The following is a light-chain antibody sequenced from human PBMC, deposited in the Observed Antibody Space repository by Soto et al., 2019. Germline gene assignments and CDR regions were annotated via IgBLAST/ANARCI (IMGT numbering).Light chain of an antibody. V-gene: IGLV2-14*01. Sequence: QSALTQPASVSGSPGQSITISCTGTSSDVGGYNYVSWYQQHPGKAPKLMIYDVSNRPSGVSNRFSGSKSGNTASMTISGLHAEDEADYYCSSYTSSSTLYVFGTGTKVTVI. CDR1: SSDVGGYNY. CDR3: SSYTSSSTLYV. J-gene: IGLJ1*01. CDR2: DVS.